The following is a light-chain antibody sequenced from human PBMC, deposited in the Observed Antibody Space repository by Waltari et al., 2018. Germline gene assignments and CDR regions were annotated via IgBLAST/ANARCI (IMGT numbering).Light chain of an antibody. J-gene: IGKJ1*01. CDR1: QDIRSD. CDR2: AAS. CDR3: LQDHNYPWT. V-gene: IGKV1-6*01. Sequence: AIQTTQSPSSLSVSVGDSVTITCRASQDIRSDLGWYQQKPGKAPKLLIYAASSLQSGVPSRFSGSGSGTDFTLTISSLQPEDFASYYCLQDHNYPWTFGQGTTVEIK.